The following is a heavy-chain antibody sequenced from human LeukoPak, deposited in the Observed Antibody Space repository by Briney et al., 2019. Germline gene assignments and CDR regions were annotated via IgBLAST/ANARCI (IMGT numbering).Heavy chain of an antibody. CDR1: AYTFTGYY. Sequence: ASVKASCKASAYTFTGYYMHWVRQAPGQGLEWMGWINPNSGGTNYAQKFQGWVTMTRDTSISTAYMELSRLRSDDTAVYYCAREGCSGGSCYDPSSDAFDIWGQGTMVTVSS. CDR3: AREGCSGGSCYDPSSDAFDI. CDR2: INPNSGGT. J-gene: IGHJ3*02. V-gene: IGHV1-2*04. D-gene: IGHD2-15*01.